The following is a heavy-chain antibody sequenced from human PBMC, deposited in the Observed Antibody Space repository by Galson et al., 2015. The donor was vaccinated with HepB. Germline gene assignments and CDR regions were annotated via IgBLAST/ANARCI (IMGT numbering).Heavy chain of an antibody. J-gene: IGHJ6*02. CDR1: GFTFSSYA. CDR3: ARSPPLTIFGVAIHKHPDYYYYYGMDV. D-gene: IGHD3-3*01. V-gene: IGHV3-30-3*01. Sequence: SLRLSCAASGFTFSSYAMHWVRQAPGKGLEWVAVISYDGSNKYYADSVKGRFTISRDNSKNTLYLQMNSLRAEDTAVYYCARSPPLTIFGVAIHKHPDYYYYYGMDVWGQGTTVTVSS. CDR2: ISYDGSNK.